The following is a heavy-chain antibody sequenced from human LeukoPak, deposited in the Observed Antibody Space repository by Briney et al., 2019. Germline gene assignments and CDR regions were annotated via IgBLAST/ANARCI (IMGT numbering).Heavy chain of an antibody. J-gene: IGHJ4*02. CDR3: ARVLNYYDSSGYYFSY. D-gene: IGHD3-22*01. V-gene: IGHV3-23*01. CDR1: GFTFSTND. CDR2: ISTLDGST. Sequence: GSLRLSCAASGFTFSTNDMSWVRQAPGKGLEWVSAISTLDGSTYYADSVKGRFTISRDNSKNTLYLQMNSLRAEDTAVYYCARVLNYYDSSGYYFSYWGQGTLVTVSS.